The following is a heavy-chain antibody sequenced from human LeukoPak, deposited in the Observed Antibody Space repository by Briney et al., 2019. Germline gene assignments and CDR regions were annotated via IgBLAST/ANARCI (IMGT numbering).Heavy chain of an antibody. CDR1: GGSISSGGYS. J-gene: IGHJ6*02. D-gene: IGHD2-2*01. Sequence: SQTLSLTCAVSGGSISSGGYSWSWIRQPPGKGLEWIGYIYHSGSTYYNPSLKSRVTISVDTSKNQFSLKLSSVTAADTAVYYCARGNRNIVVVPAALTRRDYYYGMDVWGQGTTVTVSS. V-gene: IGHV4-30-2*01. CDR2: IYHSGST. CDR3: ARGNRNIVVVPAALTRRDYYYGMDV.